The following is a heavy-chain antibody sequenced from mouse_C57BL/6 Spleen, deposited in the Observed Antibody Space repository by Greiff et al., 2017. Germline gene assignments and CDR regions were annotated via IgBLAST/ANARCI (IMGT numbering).Heavy chain of an antibody. CDR2: IYPSDSET. D-gene: IGHD1-1*01. CDR1: GYTFTSYW. CDR3: ARDYGSSYGAMDY. J-gene: IGHJ4*01. V-gene: IGHV1-61*01. Sequence: QVQLQQPGAELVRPGSSVKLSCKASGYTFTSYWMDWVKQRPGQGLEWIGNIYPSDSETHYNQKFKDKATLTVDKASSTAYMQLSSLTSEDSAVYYCARDYGSSYGAMDYWGKGTSVTVSS.